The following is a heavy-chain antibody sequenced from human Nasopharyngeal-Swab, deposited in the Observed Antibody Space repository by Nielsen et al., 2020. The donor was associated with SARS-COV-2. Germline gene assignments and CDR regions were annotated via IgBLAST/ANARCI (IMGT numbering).Heavy chain of an antibody. D-gene: IGHD3-10*01. CDR2: IYQNGYT. Sequence: SETLCLTCTVSGDSGISSYWSWLRQTPGKGLEWIGYIYQNGYTNYNPSLKSRITMSIETSRKQFSLRLRSATAADTAMYYCAKEGEGGPNYFEFWGQGNLVTVSS. CDR3: AKEGEGGPNYFEF. CDR1: GDSGISSY. J-gene: IGHJ4*02. V-gene: IGHV4-59*02.